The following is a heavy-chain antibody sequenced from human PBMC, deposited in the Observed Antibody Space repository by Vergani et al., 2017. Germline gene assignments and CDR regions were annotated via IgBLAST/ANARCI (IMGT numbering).Heavy chain of an antibody. CDR2: IIPIFGTA. J-gene: IGHJ6*02. CDR3: ARSCSGGSCYLYYYYGMDV. CDR1: GGTFSSYA. V-gene: IGHV1-69*13. Sequence: QVQLMQSGAEVKKPGSSVKVSCKASGGTFSSYAISWVRQAPGQGLEWMGRIIPIFGTANYAQKFQGRVTITADESTSTAYMELSSLRSEDTAVYYCARSCSGGSCYLYYYYGMDVWGQGTTVTVSS. D-gene: IGHD2-15*01.